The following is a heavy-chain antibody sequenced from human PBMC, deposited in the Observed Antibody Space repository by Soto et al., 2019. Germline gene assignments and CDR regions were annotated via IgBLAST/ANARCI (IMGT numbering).Heavy chain of an antibody. CDR3: ATRRDSSGYYYPDPPYYGMDV. CDR2: INPNSGGT. CDR1: GYTFTGYY. J-gene: IGHJ6*02. Sequence: ASVKVSFKASGYTFTGYYMHWVRQAPGQGLEWMGWINPNSGGTNYAQKFQGWVTMTRDTSISTAYMELSRLRSDDTAVYYCATRRDSSGYYYPDPPYYGMDVWGQGTTVTVSS. V-gene: IGHV1-2*04. D-gene: IGHD3-22*01.